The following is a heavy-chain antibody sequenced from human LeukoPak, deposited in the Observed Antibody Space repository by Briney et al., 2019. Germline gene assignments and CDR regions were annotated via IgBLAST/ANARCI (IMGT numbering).Heavy chain of an antibody. CDR2: INPNSGGT. Sequence: ASVKVSCKASGYTFTGYYMHWARQAPGQGLEWMGRINPNSGGTNYAQKFQGRVTMTRDTSISTAYMELSRLRSDDTAVYYCAGIFGSGSYDWFDPWGQGTLVTVSS. D-gene: IGHD3-10*01. J-gene: IGHJ5*02. CDR1: GYTFTGYY. V-gene: IGHV1-2*06. CDR3: AGIFGSGSYDWFDP.